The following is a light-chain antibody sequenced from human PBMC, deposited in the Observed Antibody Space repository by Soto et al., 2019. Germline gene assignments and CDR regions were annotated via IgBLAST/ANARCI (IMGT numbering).Light chain of an antibody. CDR3: CSYAGSPWV. Sequence: QSVLTQPASVSGSPGQSITMSCTGTSSDVGSYNLVSWYQQHPGKAPKLMIYEGSKRPSGVSNRFSGSKSGNTASLTISGLQAEDGADYYCCSYAGSPWVFGGGTKLTVL. V-gene: IGLV2-23*01. CDR1: SSDVGSYNL. J-gene: IGLJ3*02. CDR2: EGS.